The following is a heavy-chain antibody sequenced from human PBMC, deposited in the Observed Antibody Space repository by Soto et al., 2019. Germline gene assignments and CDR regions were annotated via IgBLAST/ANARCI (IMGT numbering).Heavy chain of an antibody. J-gene: IGHJ5*02. V-gene: IGHV3-7*03. CDR1: GLTLSGYW. Sequence: EVRLVASGGDLVQPGGSLRLSCAASGLTLSGYWMSWVRQAPGKGLEWVADINQDRSGEYYVDSVKGRFTMSRDNAKNSLYLFMHSLRAEDTAIYYCARVPSQESRYVWFDPWGQGTLVTVSS. CDR2: INQDRSGE. D-gene: IGHD3-16*01. CDR3: ARVPSQESRYVWFDP.